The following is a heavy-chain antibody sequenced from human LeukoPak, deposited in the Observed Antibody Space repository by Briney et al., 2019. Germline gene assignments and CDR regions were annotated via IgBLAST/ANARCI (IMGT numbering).Heavy chain of an antibody. D-gene: IGHD6-19*01. CDR3: ARGPYGWHFNWFDP. J-gene: IGHJ5*02. Sequence: ASVKVSCKTSGYTFTDYYIHWVRQAPGQGLEWMGWINPDSGYTNYAQKFQGRVTMTRDTSINTAYMELSRLTSDDTAVYYCARGPYGWHFNWFDPWGQGTLVTVSS. CDR2: INPDSGYT. CDR1: GYTFTDYY. V-gene: IGHV1-2*02.